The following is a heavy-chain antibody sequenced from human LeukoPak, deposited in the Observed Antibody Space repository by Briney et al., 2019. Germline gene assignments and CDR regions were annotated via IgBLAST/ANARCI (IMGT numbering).Heavy chain of an antibody. CDR3: ARSSRRCFDWFLAYYGMDV. CDR2: IYYSGST. J-gene: IGHJ6*02. CDR1: GGSVSSGSYY. D-gene: IGHD3-9*01. Sequence: SETLSLTCTVSGGSVSSGSYYWSWIRQPPGKGLEWIGYIYYSGSTNYNPSLKSRVTISVDTSKNQFSLKLSSVTAADTAVYYCARSSRRCFDWFLAYYGMDVWGQGTTVTVSS. V-gene: IGHV4-61*01.